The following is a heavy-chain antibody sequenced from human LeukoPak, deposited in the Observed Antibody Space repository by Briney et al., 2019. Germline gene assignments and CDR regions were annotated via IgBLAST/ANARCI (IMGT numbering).Heavy chain of an antibody. D-gene: IGHD1-26*01. CDR1: GYTFTNYG. CDR2: IIVYNGNT. J-gene: IGHJ4*02. CDR3: ARVIVGATSGDY. Sequence: ASVKVSCKASGYTFTNYGVSWVRQAPGQGLEWMGWIIVYNGNTNYAQKLQGRVTMTTDTSTSTAYMELRSLRSDDTAVYYCARVIVGATSGDYWGQGTLVTGSS. V-gene: IGHV1-18*01.